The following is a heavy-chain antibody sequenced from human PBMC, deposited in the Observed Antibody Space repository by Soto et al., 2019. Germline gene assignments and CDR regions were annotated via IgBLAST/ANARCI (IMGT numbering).Heavy chain of an antibody. J-gene: IGHJ6*02. Sequence: ASVKVSCKASGYSLTSYAMHWVRQAPGQRLEWMGWINAGNGNTKYSQKFQGRVTITRDTSASTAYMELSSLRSEDTAVYYCASGVVAATFYYYGMDVWGQGTTVTVSS. CDR2: INAGNGNT. D-gene: IGHD2-15*01. V-gene: IGHV1-3*01. CDR1: GYSLTSYA. CDR3: ASGVVAATFYYYGMDV.